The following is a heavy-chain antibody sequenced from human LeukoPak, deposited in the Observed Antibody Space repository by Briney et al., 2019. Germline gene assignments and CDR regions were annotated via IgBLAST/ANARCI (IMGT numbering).Heavy chain of an antibody. CDR2: IIPIFGTA. CDR3: ARVGGMGGYCSGGSCYSIDDC. CDR1: GGTFSSYA. J-gene: IGHJ4*02. Sequence: ASVTVSCTASGGTFSSYAISWVRQAPGQGLEWMGGIIPIFGTANYAQKFQGRVTITADESTSTAYMELSSLRSEDTAVYYCARVGGMGGYCSGGSCYSIDDCWGQGTLVTVSS. D-gene: IGHD2-15*01. V-gene: IGHV1-69*13.